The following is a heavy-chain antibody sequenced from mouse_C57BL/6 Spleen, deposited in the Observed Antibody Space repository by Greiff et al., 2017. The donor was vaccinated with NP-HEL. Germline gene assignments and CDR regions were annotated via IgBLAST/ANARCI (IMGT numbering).Heavy chain of an antibody. CDR1: GFTFSSYG. J-gene: IGHJ4*01. CDR3: ARQANWDVYAMDY. Sequence: EVQVVESGGDLVKPGGSLKLSCAASGFTFSSYGMSWVRQTPDKRLEWVATISSGGSYTYYPDSVKGRFTISRDNAKNTLYLQMSSLKSEDTAMYYCARQANWDVYAMDYWGQGTSVTVSS. D-gene: IGHD4-1*01. CDR2: ISSGGSYT. V-gene: IGHV5-6*01.